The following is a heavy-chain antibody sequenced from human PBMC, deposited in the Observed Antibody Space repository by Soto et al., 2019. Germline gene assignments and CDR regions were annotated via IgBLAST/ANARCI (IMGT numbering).Heavy chain of an antibody. CDR2: ISSSGSTI. J-gene: IGHJ4*02. Sequence: GVPQRLACRADGFTFRSYYMHWVRQKQGNGLEWVSYISSSGSTIYYADSVKGRFTISRDNAKNSLYLQMNSLRAEDTAVYYCARERSRGPTSNCFDYWGQGTLVT. V-gene: IGHV3-48*03. CDR3: ARERSRGPTSNCFDY. CDR1: GFTFRSYY. D-gene: IGHD2-8*01.